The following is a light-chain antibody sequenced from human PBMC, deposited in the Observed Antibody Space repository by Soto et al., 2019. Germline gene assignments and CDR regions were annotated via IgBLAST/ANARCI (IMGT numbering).Light chain of an antibody. CDR2: DVT. V-gene: IGLV2-11*01. CDR3: CSDAGSYV. Sequence: QSVLTQPRSVSGSPGQSVTISCTGTSSIIGGLKYVSWYQQHPGKAPQLLIYDVTKRPSGVPDRFSGSKSGNTASLTISGLQAEDEADYYCCSDAGSYVFGTGTKLTVL. CDR1: SSIIGGLKY. J-gene: IGLJ1*01.